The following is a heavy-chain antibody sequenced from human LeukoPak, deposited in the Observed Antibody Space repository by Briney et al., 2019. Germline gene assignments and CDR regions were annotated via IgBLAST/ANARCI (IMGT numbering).Heavy chain of an antibody. D-gene: IGHD3-22*01. CDR1: GFTFSDYY. CDR3: ARDQRYYYDSSGYYYVGAFDI. J-gene: IGHJ3*02. Sequence: GGSLRLSCAASGFTFSDYYMSWIRQAPGKGLEWVSYISSSGSTIYYADSVKGRFTISRDNAKNSLYLQMNSLRAEDTAVYYCARDQRYYYDSSGYYYVGAFDIWGQGTMVTVSS. CDR2: ISSSGSTI. V-gene: IGHV3-11*01.